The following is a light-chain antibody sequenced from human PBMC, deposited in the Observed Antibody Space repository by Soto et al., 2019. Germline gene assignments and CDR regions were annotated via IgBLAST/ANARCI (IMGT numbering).Light chain of an antibody. J-gene: IGKJ5*01. CDR3: QQYHNWPPIT. V-gene: IGKV3-15*01. Sequence: EIVLTQSPDTLSLSPGERATLSCRASQGIGDTLAWYQHKPGQTPRLLIYDTSTRATGVPTRFSGSGSGTEFTLTISSLQSEDSAVYYCQQYHNWPPITFGQGTRLEIK. CDR2: DTS. CDR1: QGIGDT.